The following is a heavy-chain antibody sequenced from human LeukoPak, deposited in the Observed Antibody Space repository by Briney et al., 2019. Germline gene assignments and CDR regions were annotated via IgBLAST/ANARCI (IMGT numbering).Heavy chain of an antibody. CDR1: GFTFSDYY. CDR2: ISSSGSII. J-gene: IGHJ6*04. Sequence: GGSLRLSCAASGFTFSDYYMNWIRQTPGKGLEWVSYISSSGSIIYYADSVKGRFTISRDNAKNSLYLQMNSLRAEDTAVYYCAELGITMIGGVWGKGTTVTISS. D-gene: IGHD3-10*02. CDR3: AELGITMIGGV. V-gene: IGHV3-11*04.